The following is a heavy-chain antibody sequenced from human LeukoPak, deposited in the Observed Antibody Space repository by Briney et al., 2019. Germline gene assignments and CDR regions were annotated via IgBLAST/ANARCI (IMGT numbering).Heavy chain of an antibody. CDR1: GFTFSNYW. V-gene: IGHV3-74*01. D-gene: IGHD6-13*01. CDR2: INKDGSIT. J-gene: IGHJ4*02. Sequence: GGSLRLSCVASGFTFSNYWMHWVRQAPGKGPEWVSRINKDGSITNLADSVKGRFTISRDNAKNTVYLQMNSLRAEDTAVYYCAKEAGGIAAAATPWSWGQGTLVTVSS. CDR3: AKEAGGIAAAATPWS.